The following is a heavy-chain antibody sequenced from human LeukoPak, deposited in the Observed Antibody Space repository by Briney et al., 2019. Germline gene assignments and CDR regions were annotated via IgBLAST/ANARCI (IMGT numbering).Heavy chain of an antibody. CDR3: AREGPATFDSAYDV. CDR1: GYTFSDYY. V-gene: IGHV1-2*02. CDR2: IITATGDT. D-gene: IGHD3-9*01. J-gene: IGHJ3*01. Sequence: ASVKVSCKTSGYTFSDYYVHWLRQTPGQGLVWMGYIITATGDTNYAQAFQARLSVASDSSIATVYMELTNLTSDDTAVYYCAREGPATFDSAYDVWGQGTLVAVSS.